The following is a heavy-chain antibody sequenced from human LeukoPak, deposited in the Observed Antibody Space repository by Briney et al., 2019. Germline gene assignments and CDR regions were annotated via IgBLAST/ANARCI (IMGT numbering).Heavy chain of an antibody. CDR2: IWYVGSNK. J-gene: IGHJ6*04. CDR3: ARDGTTVVPFGMDV. Sequence: GGSLRLSCAQSGFTFSSSGMHWVRQAPGKGLERVAVIWYVGSNKYYADSVKGRFTLSRDNSKNTLYLQMNRLRDEDTAVYYWARDGTTVVPFGMDVWGKGTTVTVSS. V-gene: IGHV3-33*01. CDR1: GFTFSSSG. D-gene: IGHD4-23*01.